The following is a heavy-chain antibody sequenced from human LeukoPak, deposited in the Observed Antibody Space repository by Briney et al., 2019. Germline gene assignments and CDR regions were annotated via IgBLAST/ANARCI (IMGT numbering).Heavy chain of an antibody. Sequence: PTGGSLRLSCAASGSTFSSYSMNWVRQAPGKGLEWVSYISTSGSSIYYADSVKGRFTISRDNPKNSLYLQMNSLRAEDTAVYYCATSRGSWPDYFDYWGQGTLVTVSS. J-gene: IGHJ4*02. CDR2: ISTSGSSI. D-gene: IGHD6-13*01. V-gene: IGHV3-48*04. CDR3: ATSRGSWPDYFDY. CDR1: GSTFSSYS.